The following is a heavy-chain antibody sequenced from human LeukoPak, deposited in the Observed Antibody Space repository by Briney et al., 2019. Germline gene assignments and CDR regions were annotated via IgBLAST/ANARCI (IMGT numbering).Heavy chain of an antibody. Sequence: RGSLRLSCAASGFTFDDYGMSWVRQAPGKELEWVSGINWNGGSTGYLDSVKGRFTISRDNAKNALYLQMNSLRAEDTALYHCARGGSSWYYYYMDVWGKGTTVTVSS. D-gene: IGHD6-13*01. CDR3: ARGGSSWYYYYMDV. J-gene: IGHJ6*03. CDR1: GFTFDDYG. CDR2: INWNGGST. V-gene: IGHV3-20*01.